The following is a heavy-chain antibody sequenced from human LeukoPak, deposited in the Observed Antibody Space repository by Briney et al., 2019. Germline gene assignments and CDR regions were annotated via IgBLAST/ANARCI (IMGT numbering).Heavy chain of an antibody. Sequence: ASVKVSCKASGYTFTGYYMHWVRQAPGQGPEWMGGMSPNTGDTNYAQKFQGRVTMTGDTSISTAYMELTRLRSDDTAVYYCTRDEDGSYGFDYWGQGTLVTVSS. J-gene: IGHJ4*02. D-gene: IGHD1-26*01. CDR1: GYTFTGYY. V-gene: IGHV1-2*02. CDR3: TRDEDGSYGFDY. CDR2: MSPNTGDT.